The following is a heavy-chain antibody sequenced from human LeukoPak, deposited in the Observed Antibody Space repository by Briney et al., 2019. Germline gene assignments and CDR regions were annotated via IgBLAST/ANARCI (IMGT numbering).Heavy chain of an antibody. Sequence: SETLSLTCTVSGGSISSGSYYWSWIRQPPGKGLEWIGYIYYSGSTNYNPSLKSRVTISVDTSKNQFSLKLSSVTAADTAVYYCARGGGVYYGSGSYYYYYYYYMDVWGKGTTVTISS. CDR2: IYYSGST. J-gene: IGHJ6*03. V-gene: IGHV4-61*01. CDR1: GGSISSGSYY. D-gene: IGHD3-10*01. CDR3: ARGGGVYYGSGSYYYYYYYYMDV.